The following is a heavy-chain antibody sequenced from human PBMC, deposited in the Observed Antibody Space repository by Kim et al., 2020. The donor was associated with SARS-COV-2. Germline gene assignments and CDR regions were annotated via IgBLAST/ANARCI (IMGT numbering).Heavy chain of an antibody. D-gene: IGHD1-26*01. CDR1: GFTFSNYD. Sequence: GGSLRLSCAASGFTFSNYDIYWVRQAPGKGLEWVAVISYDGSNKYYADSVKGRFTISRDNSKNTLYLQMNRLRAEDTAVYYCARSQSGSYFAALDIWGQGTMVPVST. CDR3: ARSQSGSYFAALDI. J-gene: IGHJ3*02. V-gene: IGHV3-30*04. CDR2: ISYDGSNK.